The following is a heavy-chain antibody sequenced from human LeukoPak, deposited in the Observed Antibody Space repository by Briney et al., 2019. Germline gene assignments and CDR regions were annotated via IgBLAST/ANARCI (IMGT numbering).Heavy chain of an antibody. CDR2: ISSSGSTI. Sequence: GGSLRLSCAASGFTFSSYSMNWVRQAPGKGLEWVSYISSSGSTIYYADSVKGRFTISRDNAKNSLYLQMNSLRAEDTAVYYCARDSGVGASGYWGQGTLVTVSS. D-gene: IGHD1-26*01. V-gene: IGHV3-48*04. J-gene: IGHJ4*02. CDR1: GFTFSSYS. CDR3: ARDSGVGASGY.